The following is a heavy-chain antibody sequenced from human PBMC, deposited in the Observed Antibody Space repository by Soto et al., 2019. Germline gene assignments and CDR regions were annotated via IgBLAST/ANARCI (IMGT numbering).Heavy chain of an antibody. D-gene: IGHD3-16*02. CDR2: INAGNGNT. Sequence: ASVKVSCKASGYTFTSYAMHWVRQAPGQRLEWMGWINAGNGNTKYSQKFQGRVTITRDTSASTAYMELSSLRSEDTAVYYCARDGVLYDYIWGSYLPPNWFDPWGQGTLVTVSS. CDR1: GYTFTSYA. CDR3: ARDGVLYDYIWGSYLPPNWFDP. J-gene: IGHJ5*02. V-gene: IGHV1-3*01.